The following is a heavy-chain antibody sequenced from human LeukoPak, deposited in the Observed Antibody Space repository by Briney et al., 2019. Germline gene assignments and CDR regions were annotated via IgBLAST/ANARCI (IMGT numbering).Heavy chain of an antibody. CDR1: GGSISSGDYY. D-gene: IGHD1-1*01. Sequence: SETLSLTCTVSGGSISSGDYYWSWIRQPPGKGLEWIGYIYYSGSTYYNPSLKSRVTMSVDTSKNQFSLKLSSVTAADTAVYYCARSWNDSFDYWGQGTLVTVSS. V-gene: IGHV4-30-4*01. J-gene: IGHJ4*02. CDR2: IYYSGST. CDR3: ARSWNDSFDY.